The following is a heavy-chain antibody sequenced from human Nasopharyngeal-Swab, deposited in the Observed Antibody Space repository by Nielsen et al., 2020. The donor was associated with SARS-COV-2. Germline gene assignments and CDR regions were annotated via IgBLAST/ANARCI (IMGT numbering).Heavy chain of an antibody. D-gene: IGHD2-15*01. CDR3: ARDTYCSGGSCYGYGMAV. Sequence: VRQAPGKGLEWVANIKEDGSEKNYVDSVKGRFTISRDNAKNSLYLQMNSLRADDMAVYYCARDTYCSGGSCYGYGMAVWGQGTTVTVSS. J-gene: IGHJ6*02. CDR2: IKEDGSEK. V-gene: IGHV3-7*01.